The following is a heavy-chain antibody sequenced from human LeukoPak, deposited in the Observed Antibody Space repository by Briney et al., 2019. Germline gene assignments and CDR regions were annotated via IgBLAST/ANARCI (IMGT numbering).Heavy chain of an antibody. Sequence: ASVKVSCKAAGYTFTIYYMHWVRQAPGQGLEWMGIINPSGGSTSYAQKFQGRVTMTRDTSTSTVYMELSSLRSEDTAVYYCARDLWFGELVLAYYYYYGMDVWGQGTTVTVSS. V-gene: IGHV1-46*01. D-gene: IGHD3-10*01. CDR1: GYTFTIYY. CDR2: INPSGGST. J-gene: IGHJ6*02. CDR3: ARDLWFGELVLAYYYYYGMDV.